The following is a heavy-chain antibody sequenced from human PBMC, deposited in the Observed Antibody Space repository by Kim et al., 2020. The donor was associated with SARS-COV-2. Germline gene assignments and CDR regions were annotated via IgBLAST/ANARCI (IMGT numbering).Heavy chain of an antibody. CDR1: GYTFTSYY. CDR3: ARGVDSSSPGGLDYYYYYYMDV. Sequence: ASVKVSCKASGYTFTSYYMHWVRQAPGQGLEWMGIINPSGGSTSYAQKFQGRVTMTRDTSTSTVYMELSSLRSEDTAVYYCARGVDSSSPGGLDYYYYYYMDVWGKGTTVTVSS. CDR2: INPSGGST. V-gene: IGHV1-46*01. J-gene: IGHJ6*03. D-gene: IGHD6-6*01.